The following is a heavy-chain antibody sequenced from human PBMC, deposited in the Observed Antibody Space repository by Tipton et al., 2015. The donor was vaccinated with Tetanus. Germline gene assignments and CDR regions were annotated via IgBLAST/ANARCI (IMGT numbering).Heavy chain of an antibody. CDR1: GFIFXSYG. CDR3: AREADCSGGSCFSGDFDN. V-gene: IGHV3-33*01. Sequence: SLRLSCAASGFIFXSYGXXWVRQAPGKGLEWVAVSWYDGTDKYYADSVKGRFTISRDNSKNTLYLQMNSLRAEDTAVYYCAREADCSGGSCFSGDFDNWGQGTQVTVSS. CDR2: SWYDGTDK. D-gene: IGHD2-15*01. J-gene: IGHJ4*02.